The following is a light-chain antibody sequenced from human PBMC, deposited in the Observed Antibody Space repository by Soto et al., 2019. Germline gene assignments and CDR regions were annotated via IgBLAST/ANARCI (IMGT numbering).Light chain of an antibody. CDR3: AAWDDSLSGVI. CDR2: SNN. CDR1: SSNIGTNY. Sequence: VLTQPPSASGTPGQTVTISCSGSSSNIGTNYVYWYLHLPGTAPKLLISSNNQRPSGVPDRFSGSKSGTSASLAISGLRSEDEAQYYCAAWDDSLSGVIFGGGTKLTVL. J-gene: IGLJ2*01. V-gene: IGLV1-47*02.